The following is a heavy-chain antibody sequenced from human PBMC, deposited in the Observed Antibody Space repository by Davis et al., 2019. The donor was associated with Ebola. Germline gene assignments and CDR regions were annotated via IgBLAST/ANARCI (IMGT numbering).Heavy chain of an antibody. CDR3: ARGRETAMVFFDY. CDR1: GYTFTGYA. D-gene: IGHD5-18*01. V-gene: IGHV7-4-1*02. CDR2: INTNTGNA. Sequence: ASVKVSCKASGYTFTGYAMSWVRQAPGQGLEWMGWINTNTGNATYAQGFTGRFVSSLDTSVSTAYLQISSLKAEDTAVYYCARGRETAMVFFDYWGQGTLVTVSS. J-gene: IGHJ4*02.